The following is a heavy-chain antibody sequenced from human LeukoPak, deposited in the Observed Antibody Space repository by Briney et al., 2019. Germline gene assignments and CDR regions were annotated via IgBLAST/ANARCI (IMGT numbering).Heavy chain of an antibody. CDR2: IIPIFGTA. Sequence: GSSVKVSCKASGGTFSSYAISWVRQAPGQGLEWMGGIIPIFGTANYAQKFQGRVTITTDESTSTAYMELSSPRSEDTAVYYCASREDSSSSAFDYWGQGTLVTVSS. D-gene: IGHD6-6*01. CDR1: GGTFSSYA. V-gene: IGHV1-69*05. J-gene: IGHJ4*02. CDR3: ASREDSSSSAFDY.